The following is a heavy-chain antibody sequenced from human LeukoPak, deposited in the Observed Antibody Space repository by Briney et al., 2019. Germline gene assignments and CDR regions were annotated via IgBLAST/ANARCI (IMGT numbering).Heavy chain of an antibody. V-gene: IGHV3-23*01. CDR3: AKGRGYSGYDSTDY. J-gene: IGHJ4*02. Sequence: GGSLRLSCAASGFTFSSYAMSWVRQAPGKGLEWVSAISGSGGSTYYADSVKGRFTISRDNSKNMLYLQMNSLRAEDTAVYYCAKGRGYSGYDSTDYWGQGTLVTVSS. CDR2: ISGSGGST. CDR1: GFTFSSYA. D-gene: IGHD5-12*01.